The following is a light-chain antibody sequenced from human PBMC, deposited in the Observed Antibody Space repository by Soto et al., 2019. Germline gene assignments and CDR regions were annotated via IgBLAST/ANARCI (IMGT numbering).Light chain of an antibody. CDR2: AAS. CDR1: QSVSSGF. V-gene: IGKV3-20*01. J-gene: IGKJ4*02. Sequence: EIVLTQSPGTLSLSPGERATLSCRASQSVSSGFLAWYQQKPGQAPRLLIYAASARATGIPDRFSGSGSGTDFTLTVSRLEPEDFAVYYCQQYHNSPRTF. CDR3: QQYHNSPRT.